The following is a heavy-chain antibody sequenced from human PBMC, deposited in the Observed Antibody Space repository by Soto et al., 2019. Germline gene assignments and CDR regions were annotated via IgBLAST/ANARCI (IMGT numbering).Heavy chain of an antibody. CDR1: GYTFTSYD. V-gene: IGHV1-8*01. CDR2: MNPNSGNT. CDR3: ARGNHGTTDYYYYMDV. J-gene: IGHJ6*03. Sequence: ASVKVSCKASGYTFTSYDINWVRQATGQGLEWMGWMNPNSGNTGYAQKFQDRVTMTRNTSISTAYMELSSLRSEDTAVYYCARGNHGTTDYYYYMDVWGKGTTVTVSS. D-gene: IGHD1-1*01.